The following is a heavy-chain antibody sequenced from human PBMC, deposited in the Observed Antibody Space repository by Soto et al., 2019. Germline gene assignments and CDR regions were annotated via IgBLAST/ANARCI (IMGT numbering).Heavy chain of an antibody. J-gene: IGHJ6*03. CDR2: INPNSGGT. V-gene: IGHV1-2*04. CDR1: GYTFPGHY. Sequence: ASVKVSCKASGYTFPGHYIHWVRQAPGQGLEWMGWINPNSGGTNYAQKFQGWVTMTRDTSISTAYMELSRLRSDDTAVYYCARGGIAAADPYYYYYYMDVWGKGTTVTVSS. CDR3: ARGGIAAADPYYYYYYMDV. D-gene: IGHD6-13*01.